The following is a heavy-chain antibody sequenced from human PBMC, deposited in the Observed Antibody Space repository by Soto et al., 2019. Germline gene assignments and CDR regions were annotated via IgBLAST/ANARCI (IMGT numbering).Heavy chain of an antibody. V-gene: IGHV3-74*01. CDR2: INADGGST. J-gene: IGHJ4*02. D-gene: IGHD3-9*01. CDR3: IKVLTRGVGVPRFYFDS. Sequence: GGSLRLSCAASGFTFSNDWMHWVRQAPGRGLEWVSRINADGGSTHYADSVRGRFTISRDNAKNTLFLQLNSLRVEDTAIYYCIKVLTRGVGVPRFYFDSWGQGTLVTVSS. CDR1: GFTFSNDW.